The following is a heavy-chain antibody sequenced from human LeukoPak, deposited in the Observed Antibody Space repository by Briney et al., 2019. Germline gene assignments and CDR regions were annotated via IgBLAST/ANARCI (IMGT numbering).Heavy chain of an antibody. J-gene: IGHJ4*02. CDR2: IYYSGST. V-gene: IGHV4-59*01. CDR3: AGASYDSSGVH. CDR1: GGSISSYY. D-gene: IGHD3-22*01. Sequence: PSETLSLTCTVSGGSISSYYWSWIRQPPGKGLEWIGYIYYSGSTNYDPSLKSRVTISVDTSKNQFSLKLSSVTAADTAVYYCAGASYDSSGVHWGQGTLVTVSS.